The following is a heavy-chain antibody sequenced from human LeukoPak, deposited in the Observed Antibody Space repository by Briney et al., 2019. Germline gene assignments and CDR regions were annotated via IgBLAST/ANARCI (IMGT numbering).Heavy chain of an antibody. CDR3: AKTYCSTTSCYIEDAFDI. D-gene: IGHD2-2*02. Sequence: GGSLRLSCAASGFTFSNYAMNWVRQAPGKGLEWVSVISGSGGSTYYADSVKGRFTISRDNSKNTLYLQMNSLRAEDTAVYYCAKTYCSTTSCYIEDAFDIWGQGTVVTASS. CDR2: ISGSGGST. CDR1: GFTFSNYA. J-gene: IGHJ3*02. V-gene: IGHV3-23*01.